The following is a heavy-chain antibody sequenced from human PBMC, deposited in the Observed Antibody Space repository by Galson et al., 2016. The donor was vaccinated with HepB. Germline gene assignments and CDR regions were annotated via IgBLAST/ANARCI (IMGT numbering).Heavy chain of an antibody. V-gene: IGHV4-59*01. CDR2: VYHSGTT. CDR3: ARVKQWLVRYYFDF. D-gene: IGHD6-19*01. Sequence: SETLSLTCAVSGASITSDSWTWIRQPPGKGLEWIGYVYHSGTTNYNPSLKGRLTMSVDTSKNQFSLKLTSVTDADTAVYYCARVKQWLVRYYFDFWGQGTAVTVSS. J-gene: IGHJ4*02. CDR1: GASITSDS.